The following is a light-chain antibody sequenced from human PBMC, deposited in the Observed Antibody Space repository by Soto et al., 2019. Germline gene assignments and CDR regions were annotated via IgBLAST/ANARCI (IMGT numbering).Light chain of an antibody. J-gene: IGLJ3*02. CDR1: SSNIGDNF. Sequence: QSVLTQPPSGSAAPGPKVTISCFGSSSNIGDNFVSWHQQFPGTAPKLLIYANHRRPSGIPDRFSASKSGTSATLAITGLQTGEEADYYCATWDTSLSAVVFGGGTQLTVL. CDR3: ATWDTSLSAVV. CDR2: ANH. V-gene: IGLV1-51*01.